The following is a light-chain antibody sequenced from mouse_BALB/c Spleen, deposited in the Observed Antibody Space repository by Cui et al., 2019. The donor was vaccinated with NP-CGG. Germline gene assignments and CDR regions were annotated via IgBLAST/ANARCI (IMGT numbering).Light chain of an antibody. V-gene: IGLV1*01. CDR3: ALWYSNHWV. CDR1: TGAVTTSNY. CDR2: GTN. J-gene: IGLJ1*01. Sequence: QAVVTQESALTTSPGETVTLTCRSSTGAVTTSNYANWVQEKPDHLFTGLIGGTNNRAPGVTARFSGSLIGDKAALTITGAQTGDEAIYFCALWYSNHWVFGGGTKLTVL.